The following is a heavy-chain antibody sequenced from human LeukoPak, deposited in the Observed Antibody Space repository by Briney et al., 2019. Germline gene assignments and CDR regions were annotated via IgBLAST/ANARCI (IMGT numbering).Heavy chain of an antibody. CDR3: ARDPDLRGVIVARLTYYYYGMDV. V-gene: IGHV1-69*04. D-gene: IGHD3-10*01. J-gene: IGHJ6*02. CDR1: GGTFSSYA. Sequence: AASVKVSCKASGGTFSSYAISWVRQAPGQGLEWMGRIIPILGIANYAQKFQGRVTITADKSTSTAYMEPSSLRSEDTAVYYCARDPDLRGVIVARLTYYYYGMDVWGQGTTVTVSS. CDR2: IIPILGIA.